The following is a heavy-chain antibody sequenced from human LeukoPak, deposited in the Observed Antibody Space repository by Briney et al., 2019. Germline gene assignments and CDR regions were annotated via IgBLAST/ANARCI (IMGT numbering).Heavy chain of an antibody. J-gene: IGHJ4*02. D-gene: IGHD1-26*01. V-gene: IGHV4-38-2*02. CDR2: IYHSGST. CDR3: ARDLSGGLEHYFDS. CDR1: DYSIGSGYY. Sequence: SETLSLTCTVSDYSIGSGYYWGWIRQPPGKGLVWIGSIYHSGSTYYNASLKSRVTISLDTSKNQFSLKLRSVTAADTAVYYCARDLSGGLEHYFDSWGQGTLVTVSS.